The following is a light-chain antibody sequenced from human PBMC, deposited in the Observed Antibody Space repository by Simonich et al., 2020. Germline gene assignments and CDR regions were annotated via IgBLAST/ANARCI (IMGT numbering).Light chain of an antibody. Sequence: SYELTQPPSVSVSPGQTASITCSGDKLGDKYACCYQQKPGQSPVLVIYQDSKRPSGIPGRFSGSNSGNTATRTISGTQAMDEADYYCQAWDSSTVVFGGGTKLTVL. V-gene: IGLV3-1*01. CDR1: KLGDKY. J-gene: IGLJ2*01. CDR2: QDS. CDR3: QAWDSSTVV.